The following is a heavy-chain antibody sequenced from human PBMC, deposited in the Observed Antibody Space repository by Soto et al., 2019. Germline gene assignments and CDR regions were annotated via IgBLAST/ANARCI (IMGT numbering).Heavy chain of an antibody. J-gene: IGHJ4*02. CDR2: IYHSGST. V-gene: IGHV4-4*02. CDR3: VAVVRGVINPFDY. D-gene: IGHD3-10*01. CDR1: GGSISSSNW. Sequence: QVQLQESGPGLVKPSGTLSLTCAVSGGSISSSNWWSWVRQPPGKGLEWIGEIYHSGSTNYNPSLKSRVTISVDKSKNQFSRKLSSVTAADTAVYYCVAVVRGVINPFDYWGQGTLVTVSS.